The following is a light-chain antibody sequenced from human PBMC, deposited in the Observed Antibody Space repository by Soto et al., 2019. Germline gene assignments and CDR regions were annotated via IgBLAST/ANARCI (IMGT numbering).Light chain of an antibody. CDR1: SSDVGGYNY. J-gene: IGLJ3*02. CDR2: DVS. V-gene: IGLV2-14*01. Sequence: QSAPTQLASVSGSPGQSVTISCTGTSSDVGGYNYVSWYQQYPGKAPKVMIFDVSNRPSGVSDRFSGSKSGNTAFLTISGLQAEDEADYYCSSYTSSSTRLFGGGTKLTVL. CDR3: SSYTSSSTRL.